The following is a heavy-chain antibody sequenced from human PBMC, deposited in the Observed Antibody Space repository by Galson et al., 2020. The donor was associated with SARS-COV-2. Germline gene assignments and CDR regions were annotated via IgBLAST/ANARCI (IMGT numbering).Heavy chain of an antibody. V-gene: IGHV3-48*04. J-gene: IGHJ4*02. CDR1: GLTFSIYS. CDR3: ARGVGWNDREGGNFDY. D-gene: IGHD1-1*01. CDR2: ISSSSGTI. Sequence: GESLKISCAASGLTFSIYSMSWVRQAPGKGLEWVSYISSSSGTIYYADSVKGRFTISRDNAKNALYLQMNSLRAEDTAVYYCARGVGWNDREGGNFDYWGQGTLVTVSS.